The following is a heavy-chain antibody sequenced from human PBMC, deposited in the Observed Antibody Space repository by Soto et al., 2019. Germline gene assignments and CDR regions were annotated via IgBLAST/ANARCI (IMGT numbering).Heavy chain of an antibody. D-gene: IGHD2-2*01. CDR2: ISAYTDDP. V-gene: IGHV1-18*01. J-gene: IGHJ5*02. CDR3: ARVIPGAEAWFDP. Sequence: AALQVSCVAYVTTFTNFGVTWVRQAPGQGLEWMGWISAYTDDPNYAQKFQGRVTMTIDTSTSTAYLDLRSLTSDDTAVYYCARVIPGAEAWFDPWGQGTLVTCSS. CDR1: VTTFTNFG.